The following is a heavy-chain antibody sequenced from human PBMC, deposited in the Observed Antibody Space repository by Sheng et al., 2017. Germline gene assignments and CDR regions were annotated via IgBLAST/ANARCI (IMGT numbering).Heavy chain of an antibody. CDR3: TREGRGYPDY. CDR1: GFSFSVYY. CDR2: IKAKVDSYTT. D-gene: IGHD1-1*01. J-gene: IGHJ4*02. V-gene: IGHV3-72*01. Sequence: EVQVVESGGGLVQPGGSLRLSCAASGFSFSVYYMDWVRQAPGRGLEWVGRIKAKVDSYTTQYAASVKDRFTISRDDSKNSVFLQMSSLKVEDTAVYYCTREGRGYPDYWGQGTLVIV.